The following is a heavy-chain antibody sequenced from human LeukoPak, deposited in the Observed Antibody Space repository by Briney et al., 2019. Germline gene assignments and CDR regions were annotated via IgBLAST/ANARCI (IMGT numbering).Heavy chain of an antibody. D-gene: IGHD3-22*01. CDR3: ARIRPKIYDSSGYSTPNDAFDI. Sequence: SETLSLTCAVYGGSFSGYYWSWIRQPPGKGLEWIGEINHSGSTNYNPSLKSRVTISVDTSKNQFSLKLSSVTAADTAVYYCARIRPKIYDSSGYSTPNDAFDIWGQGTMVTVSS. CDR2: INHSGST. CDR1: GGSFSGYY. V-gene: IGHV4-34*01. J-gene: IGHJ3*02.